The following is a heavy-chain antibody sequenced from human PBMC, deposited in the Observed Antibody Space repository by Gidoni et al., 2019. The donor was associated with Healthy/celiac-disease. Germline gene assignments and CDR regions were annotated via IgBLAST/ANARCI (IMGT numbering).Heavy chain of an antibody. J-gene: IGHJ4*02. D-gene: IGHD7-27*01. V-gene: IGHV4-39*01. CDR3: AGFNWGAY. Sequence: QLQLQESGPGLVKPSETLSLTCTVCGGSISSSSYYWGWIRQPPGKGLEWIGSIDYSGSTYDNPSLKSRVTISVETSKNQFSLKLSSVTAADTAVYYCAGFNWGAYWGQGTLVTVSS. CDR2: IDYSGST. CDR1: GGSISSSSYY.